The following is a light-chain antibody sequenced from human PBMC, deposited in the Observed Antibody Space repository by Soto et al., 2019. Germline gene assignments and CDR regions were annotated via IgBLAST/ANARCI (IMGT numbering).Light chain of an antibody. CDR2: FAS. CDR3: LQYNSYPRT. Sequence: DIQMTQSPSSLSASVGDIVIIACRASRDIGNDLGWYQQKPGEAPKRLISFASSLESGVPSRFSGSGSGTGFTLAISSLQPEDFATYYCLQYNSYPRTFGGGTKVEI. J-gene: IGKJ4*01. V-gene: IGKV1-17*01. CDR1: RDIGND.